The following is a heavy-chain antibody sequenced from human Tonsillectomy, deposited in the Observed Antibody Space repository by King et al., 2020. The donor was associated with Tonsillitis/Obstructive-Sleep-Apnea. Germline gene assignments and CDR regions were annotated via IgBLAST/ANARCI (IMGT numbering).Heavy chain of an antibody. V-gene: IGHV6-1*01. CDR2: TYYRSKWYN. J-gene: IGHJ4*02. D-gene: IGHD6-19*01. Sequence: VQLQQSCPGLVKPSQTLSLTCAISGDSVSSNSAAWNLIRQSPSRGLEWLVSTYYRSKWYNVYAVSVKRRITLNPDTSKNQYSLQLNSVTPEDTAVYYCARMKDAAGRPFDYWGQGSLVTVSS. CDR3: ARMKDAAGRPFDY. CDR1: GDSVSSNSAA.